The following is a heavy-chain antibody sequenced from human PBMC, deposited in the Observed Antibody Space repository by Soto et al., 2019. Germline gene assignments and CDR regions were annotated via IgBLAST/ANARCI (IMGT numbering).Heavy chain of an antibody. Sequence: SETLSLTCTVSGGSISSYHWSWIRQPPGKGLEWIGYIYYSGSTNYNPSLKSRVTISVDTSKNQFSLKLSSVTAADTAVYYCARHYDFWSGYSAVWFDPWGQGTLVTVSS. J-gene: IGHJ5*02. CDR2: IYYSGST. D-gene: IGHD3-3*01. CDR3: ARHYDFWSGYSAVWFDP. V-gene: IGHV4-59*08. CDR1: GGSISSYH.